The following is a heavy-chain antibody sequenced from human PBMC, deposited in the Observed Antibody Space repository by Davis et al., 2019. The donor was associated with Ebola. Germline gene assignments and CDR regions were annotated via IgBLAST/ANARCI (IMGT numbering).Heavy chain of an antibody. J-gene: IGHJ4*02. CDR2: IYYSGST. D-gene: IGHD3-10*01. CDR3: ARQVLWFGELLRPYYFDY. Sequence: MPSETLSLTCTVSGGSISSSSYYWGWIRQPPGKGLEWIGSIYYSGSTYYNPSLKSRVTISVDTSKNQFSLKLSSVTAADTAVYYCARQVLWFGELLRPYYFDYWGQGTLVTVSS. CDR1: GGSISSSSYY. V-gene: IGHV4-39*01.